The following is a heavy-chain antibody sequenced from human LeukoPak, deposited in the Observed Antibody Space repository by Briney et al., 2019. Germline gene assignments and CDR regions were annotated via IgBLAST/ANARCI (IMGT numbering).Heavy chain of an antibody. CDR3: ARLRLLPGHAFDI. Sequence: SETLSLTCAVYGGSFSGYYWSWIRQPPGKGLEWIGEINHSGSTNYNPSLKSRVTISVDTSKNQFSLKLSSVTAADTAVYYCARLRLLPGHAFDIWGQGTMVTVSS. CDR2: INHSGST. V-gene: IGHV4-34*01. J-gene: IGHJ3*02. CDR1: GGSFSGYY. D-gene: IGHD2-15*01.